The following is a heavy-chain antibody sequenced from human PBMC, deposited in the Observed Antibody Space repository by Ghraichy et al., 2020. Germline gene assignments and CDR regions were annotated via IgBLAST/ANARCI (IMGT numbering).Heavy chain of an antibody. J-gene: IGHJ6*02. Sequence: ASVKVSCKASGYTFTSYGISWVRQAPGQGLEWMGWISAYNGNTNYAQKLQGRVTMTTDTSTSTAYMELRSLRSDDTAVYYCARPKLERRYYYGMDVWGQGTTVTVSS. V-gene: IGHV1-18*01. CDR3: ARPKLERRYYYGMDV. CDR1: GYTFTSYG. CDR2: ISAYNGNT. D-gene: IGHD1-1*01.